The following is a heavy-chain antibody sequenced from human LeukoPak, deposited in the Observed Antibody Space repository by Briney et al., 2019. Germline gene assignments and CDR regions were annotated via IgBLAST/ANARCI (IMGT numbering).Heavy chain of an antibody. D-gene: IGHD6-19*01. CDR1: GYSFTSYW. Sequence: GESFNITCKGSGYSFTSYWIGWVRQMPGKGLEWMGIIYPGDSDTRYSPSFQGQVTISADKSISTAYLQWSSLKASDTAMYYCARLGSFKGVAVVGHFDYSGQRTLVTVSS. J-gene: IGHJ4*02. V-gene: IGHV5-51*01. CDR2: IYPGDSDT. CDR3: ARLGSFKGVAVVGHFDY.